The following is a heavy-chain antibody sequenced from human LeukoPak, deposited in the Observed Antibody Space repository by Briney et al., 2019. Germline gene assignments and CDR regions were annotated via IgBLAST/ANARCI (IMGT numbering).Heavy chain of an antibody. CDR3: ARGPYCGGDCYSTAFDI. V-gene: IGHV4-59*01. J-gene: IGHJ3*02. Sequence: PSETLSLTCTVSGGSISSYYWSWIRQPPGKGLEWIGYIYYSGSTNYNPSLKSRVTISIDTSENQFSLKLSSVAAADTAVYYCARGPYCGGDCYSTAFDIWGQRTMVTVSS. CDR2: IYYSGST. CDR1: GGSISSYY. D-gene: IGHD2-21*02.